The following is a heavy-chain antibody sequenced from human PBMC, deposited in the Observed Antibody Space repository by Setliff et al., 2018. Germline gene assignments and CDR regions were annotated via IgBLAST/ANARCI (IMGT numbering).Heavy chain of an antibody. D-gene: IGHD1-26*01. CDR2: YRGGIT. V-gene: IGHV4-61*05. Sequence: SETLSLTCSVSGGSITSGGGFYWAWIRQPPGKELEWIGYYRGGITNYSPSLRSRVTMSADRSRNQFSLNLNSVTAADTAIYYCARGLNSESWTFRYWSQGILVTVSS. CDR3: ARGLNSESWTFRY. CDR1: GGSITSGGGFY. J-gene: IGHJ4*02.